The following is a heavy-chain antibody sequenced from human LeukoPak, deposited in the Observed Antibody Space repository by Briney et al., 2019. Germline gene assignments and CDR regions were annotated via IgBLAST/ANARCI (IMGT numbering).Heavy chain of an antibody. V-gene: IGHV1-8*01. Sequence: ASVKVSCKASGYTFTSYDINWVRQATGQGLEWMGWMNPNSGNTGYAQKFLGRVTMTRNTSISTAYMELSSLRSDDTAVYYCARGLGYCSGGSCSHLDYWGQGTLVTVSS. CDR2: MNPNSGNT. D-gene: IGHD2-15*01. J-gene: IGHJ4*02. CDR3: ARGLGYCSGGSCSHLDY. CDR1: GYTFTSYD.